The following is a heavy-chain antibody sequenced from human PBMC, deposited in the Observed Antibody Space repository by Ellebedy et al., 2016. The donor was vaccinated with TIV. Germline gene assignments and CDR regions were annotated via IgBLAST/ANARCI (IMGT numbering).Heavy chain of an antibody. Sequence: MPSETLSLTCAVYGGSFSGYYWSWIRQPPGKGLEWIGEINHSGSTNYNPSLKSRVTISVDTSKNQFSLKLSSVTAADTAVYYCARDRRITIFGASRWFDPWGQGTLVTVSS. CDR3: ARDRRITIFGASRWFDP. V-gene: IGHV4-34*01. CDR2: INHSGST. D-gene: IGHD3-3*01. CDR1: GGSFSGYY. J-gene: IGHJ5*02.